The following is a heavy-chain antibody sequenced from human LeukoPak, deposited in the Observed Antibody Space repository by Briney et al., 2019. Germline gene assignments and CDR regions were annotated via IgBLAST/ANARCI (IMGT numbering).Heavy chain of an antibody. Sequence: ASVKVSCKASGGTFSSYAISWVRQAPGQGLEWMGGIIPIFGTANYAQKFQGRVTITADKSTSTAYMELSSLRSDDTAVYYCARGFDWLEYYFDYWGQGTLVTVSS. J-gene: IGHJ4*02. CDR1: GGTFSSYA. CDR3: ARGFDWLEYYFDY. CDR2: IIPIFGTA. V-gene: IGHV1-69*06. D-gene: IGHD3-9*01.